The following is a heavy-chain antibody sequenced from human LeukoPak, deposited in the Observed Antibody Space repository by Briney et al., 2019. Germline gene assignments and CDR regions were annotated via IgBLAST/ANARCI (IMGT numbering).Heavy chain of an antibody. Sequence: ASVKVSCKASGYTFNTYGITWVRQAPGQGLEWMGWINAGNGNTKYSQKFQGRVTITRDTSASTAYMELSSLRSEDTAVYYCARGYSSSWYGVDYWGQGTLVTVSS. CDR1: GYTFNTYG. J-gene: IGHJ4*02. V-gene: IGHV1-3*01. D-gene: IGHD6-13*01. CDR2: INAGNGNT. CDR3: ARGYSSSWYGVDY.